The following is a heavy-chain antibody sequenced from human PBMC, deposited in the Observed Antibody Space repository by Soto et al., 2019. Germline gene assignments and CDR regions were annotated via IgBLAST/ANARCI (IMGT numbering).Heavy chain of an antibody. V-gene: IGHV3-30*18. CDR1: GFTFSSYG. Sequence: GGSLRLSCAASGFTFSSYGMHWVRQAPGKGLEWVAVISYDGSNKYYADSVKGRFTISRDNSKNTLYLQMNSLRAEDTAVYYCAKDYFEYGGPPGYFDYWGQGHLVTGSS. D-gene: IGHD4-17*01. CDR2: ISYDGSNK. CDR3: AKDYFEYGGPPGYFDY. J-gene: IGHJ4*02.